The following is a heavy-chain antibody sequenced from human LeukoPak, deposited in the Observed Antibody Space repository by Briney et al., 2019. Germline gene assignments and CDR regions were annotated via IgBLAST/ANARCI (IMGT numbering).Heavy chain of an antibody. Sequence: SETLSLTCTVSGGSISSGGYYWSWIRQHPGKGLEWIGYIYYSGSTYYNPSLKSRVTISVDTSKNQFSLKLSSVTAADTAVYYCARGNAQYDAFDIWGQGTWSPSLQ. J-gene: IGHJ3*02. V-gene: IGHV4-31*03. D-gene: IGHD4-11*01. CDR2: IYYSGST. CDR1: GGSISSGGYY. CDR3: ARGNAQYDAFDI.